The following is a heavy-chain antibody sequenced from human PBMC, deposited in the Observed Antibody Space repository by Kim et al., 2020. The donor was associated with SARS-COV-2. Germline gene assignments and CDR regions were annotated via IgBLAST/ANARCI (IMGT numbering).Heavy chain of an antibody. CDR1: GGSFSGYY. J-gene: IGHJ5*02. V-gene: IGHV4-34*01. D-gene: IGHD3-10*01. Sequence: SETLSLTCAVYGGSFSGYYWSWIRQPPGKGLEWIGEINHSGSTNYNPSLKSRVTISVDTSKNQFSLKLSSVTAADTAVYYCARGGRRSPYYYGSGPGGREFDPWGQGTLVTVSS. CDR3: ARGGRRSPYYYGSGPGGREFDP. CDR2: INHSGST.